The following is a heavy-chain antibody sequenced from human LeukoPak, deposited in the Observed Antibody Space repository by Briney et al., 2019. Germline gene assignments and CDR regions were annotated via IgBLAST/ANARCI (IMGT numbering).Heavy chain of an antibody. J-gene: IGHJ4*02. Sequence: ASVKVSCKASGYTFTSYDINWVRQATGQGLEWMGWMNPNSGNTGYAQKFQGRVTMTRNTSISTAYMELSSLRSGDTAVYYCARGDPYDMNFDYWGQGTLVTVSS. CDR2: MNPNSGNT. CDR1: GYTFTSYD. CDR3: ARGDPYDMNFDY. V-gene: IGHV1-8*01. D-gene: IGHD3-16*01.